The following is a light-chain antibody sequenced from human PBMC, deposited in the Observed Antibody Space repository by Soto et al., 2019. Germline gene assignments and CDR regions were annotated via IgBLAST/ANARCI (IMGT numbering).Light chain of an antibody. J-gene: IGLJ1*01. Sequence: QSVLTQPASVSGSPGRSITISCTGTSSDVGGYNYVSWYQQHPGKAPKLMIYAVSNRPSGVSNRFSGSKSGNTANLTISGLQAEDEADYYCCSYTVSVTYVLGTGNKVTV. CDR2: AVS. CDR1: SSDVGGYNY. V-gene: IGLV2-14*01. CDR3: CSYTVSVTYV.